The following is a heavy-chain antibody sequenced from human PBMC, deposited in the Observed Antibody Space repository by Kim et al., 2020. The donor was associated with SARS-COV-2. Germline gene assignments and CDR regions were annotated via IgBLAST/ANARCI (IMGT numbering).Heavy chain of an antibody. J-gene: IGHJ6*02. V-gene: IGHV3-30*01. Sequence: KGRFTISRDNSKNTLYLQMNSMRAEDTAVYYCARDGNSGSYYHYYYGMDVWGQGTTVTVSS. CDR3: ARDGNSGSYYHYYYGMDV. D-gene: IGHD1-26*01.